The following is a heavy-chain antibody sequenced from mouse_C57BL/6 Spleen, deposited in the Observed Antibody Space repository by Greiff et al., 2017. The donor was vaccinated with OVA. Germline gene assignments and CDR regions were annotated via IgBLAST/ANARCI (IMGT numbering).Heavy chain of an antibody. D-gene: IGHD1-1*01. J-gene: IGHJ4*01. CDR2: ILPGRGST. Sequence: QVQLQQSGAELMKPGASVKLSCKATGYTFTGYWIEWVKQRPGHGLEWIGEILPGRGSTNYNEKFKGKATFTADTSANTAYMQLSSLTTEDSAIYYCARKGYDGSGDYAMDDWGQGTSVTVSS. V-gene: IGHV1-9*01. CDR3: ARKGYDGSGDYAMDD. CDR1: GYTFTGYW.